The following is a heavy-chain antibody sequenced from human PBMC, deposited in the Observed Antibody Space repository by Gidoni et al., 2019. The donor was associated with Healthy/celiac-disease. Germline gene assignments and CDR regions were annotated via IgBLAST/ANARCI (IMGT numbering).Heavy chain of an antibody. Sequence: QVQLVESGGGVVQPGRSLRLSCAASGFTFSSYAMHGVRQAPGKGLEWVAVISYDGSNKYYADSVKGRFTISRDNSKNTLYLQMNSLRAEDTAVYYCARDRYEDGWFDPWGQGTLVTVSS. V-gene: IGHV3-30-3*01. J-gene: IGHJ5*02. CDR2: ISYDGSNK. CDR1: GFTFSSYA. D-gene: IGHD2-2*01. CDR3: ARDRYEDGWFDP.